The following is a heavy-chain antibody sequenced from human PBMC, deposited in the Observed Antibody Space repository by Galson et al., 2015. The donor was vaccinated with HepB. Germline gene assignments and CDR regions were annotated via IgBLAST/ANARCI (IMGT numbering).Heavy chain of an antibody. CDR3: ARATLGWFDP. CDR1: GLAFRDYY. V-gene: IGHV3-11*01. J-gene: IGHJ5*02. CDR2: ISSSGSTI. Sequence: SLRLSCAASGLAFRDYYMTWIRQAPGKGLEWISYISSSGSTIYYADSVKGRFTISRDNTKNSLFLRMNSLRAEDTAVYYCARATLGWFDPWGQGTLVTVSS. D-gene: IGHD2/OR15-2a*01.